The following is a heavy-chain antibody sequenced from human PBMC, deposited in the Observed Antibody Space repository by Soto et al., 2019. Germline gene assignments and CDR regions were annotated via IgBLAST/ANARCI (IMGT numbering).Heavy chain of an antibody. CDR3: ARHGVGALQFDH. Sequence: QLQLQESGPGLVKPSETLSLTCTVSGGSISSSAYYWGWIRQPPGKGLEWIGSIYYSGRTYYNPSLKSRVTISVDTSKNQFSLKLSSVTDADTAVYYCARHGVGALQFDHWGQGTLVTVSS. CDR1: GGSISSSAYY. CDR2: IYYSGRT. V-gene: IGHV4-39*01. D-gene: IGHD1-26*01. J-gene: IGHJ4*02.